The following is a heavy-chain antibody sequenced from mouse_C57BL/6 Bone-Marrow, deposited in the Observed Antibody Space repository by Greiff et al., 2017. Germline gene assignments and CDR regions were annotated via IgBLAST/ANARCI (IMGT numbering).Heavy chain of an antibody. J-gene: IGHJ3*01. CDR3: ARRGGPGFAY. D-gene: IGHD3-3*01. Sequence: QVQLKQPGAELVKPGASVKLSCKASGYTFTSYWMHWVKQRPGQGLEWIGMIHPNSGSTNYNEKFKSKATLTVDKSSSTAYMQLSSLTSEDSAVYYCARRGGPGFAYWGQGTLVTVSA. CDR1: GYTFTSYW. V-gene: IGHV1-64*01. CDR2: IHPNSGST.